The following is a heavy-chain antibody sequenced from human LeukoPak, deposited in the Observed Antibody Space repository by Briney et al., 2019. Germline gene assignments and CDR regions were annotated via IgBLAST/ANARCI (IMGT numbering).Heavy chain of an antibody. Sequence: PSETLSLTCAVYGGSFSGYYWSWIRQPPGKGLEWIGEINHSGSTNYNPSLKSRVTISVDTSKNQFSLKLSSVTAADTAVYYCARHPYCDFWSGYYLGWFDPWGQGTLVTVSS. D-gene: IGHD3-3*01. V-gene: IGHV4-34*01. J-gene: IGHJ5*02. CDR3: ARHPYCDFWSGYYLGWFDP. CDR2: INHSGST. CDR1: GGSFSGYY.